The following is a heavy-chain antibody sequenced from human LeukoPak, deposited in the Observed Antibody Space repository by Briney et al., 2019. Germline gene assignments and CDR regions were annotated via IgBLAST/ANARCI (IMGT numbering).Heavy chain of an antibody. CDR3: AKDWGAEWELLVGWFDP. Sequence: TGGSLRLSCVASGFTFSDYSMNWVRQPPGKGLEWVSAISGSGGSTYYADSVKGRFTISRDNSKNTLYRQMNSLRAEDTAVYYCAKDWGAEWELLVGWFDPWGQGTLVTVSS. CDR1: GFTFSDYS. D-gene: IGHD1-26*01. CDR2: ISGSGGST. J-gene: IGHJ5*02. V-gene: IGHV3-23*01.